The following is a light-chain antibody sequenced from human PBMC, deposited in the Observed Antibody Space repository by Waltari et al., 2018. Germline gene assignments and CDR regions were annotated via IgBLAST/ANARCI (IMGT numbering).Light chain of an antibody. CDR1: QSVSRF. CDR2: DAS. Sequence: EIVLTQSPAALSLSPGERATLSRRASQSVSRFVAWYQQKPGQAPSPLIFDASNRATGIPARFSGSGSGTDFTLTISSLEPEDFAIYYCQQRGDWPITFGQGTRLEIK. V-gene: IGKV3-11*01. J-gene: IGKJ5*01. CDR3: QQRGDWPIT.